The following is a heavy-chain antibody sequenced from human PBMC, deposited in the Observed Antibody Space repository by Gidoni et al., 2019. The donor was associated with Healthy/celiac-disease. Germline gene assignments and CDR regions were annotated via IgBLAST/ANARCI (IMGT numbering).Heavy chain of an antibody. Sequence: QVQLQESGPGLVKPSGTLSLTCAVAGGSISSSNWWSWVRQPPGKGLEWIGEIYHSGSTNSTPSLKSRVTISVDKSKNQFSLKLSSVTAADTAVYYCARVPVQVGGYYKPFDYWGQVTLVTVSS. J-gene: IGHJ4*02. CDR2: IYHSGST. D-gene: IGHD3-22*01. V-gene: IGHV4-4*02. CDR1: GGSISSSNW. CDR3: ARVPVQVGGYYKPFDY.